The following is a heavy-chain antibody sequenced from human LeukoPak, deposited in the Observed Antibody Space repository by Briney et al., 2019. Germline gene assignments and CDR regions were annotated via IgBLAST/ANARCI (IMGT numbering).Heavy chain of an antibody. J-gene: IGHJ4*02. D-gene: IGHD3-9*01. V-gene: IGHV4-61*02. CDR3: AREGGDDILTGRIDY. Sequence: SETLSLTCTVSGGSISSSSYYWSWIRQPAGKGLEWIGRIYTSGSTNYNPSLKSRVTISVDTSKNQFSLKLSSVTAADTAVYYCAREGGDDILTGRIDYWGQGTLVTVSS. CDR1: GGSISSSSYY. CDR2: IYTSGST.